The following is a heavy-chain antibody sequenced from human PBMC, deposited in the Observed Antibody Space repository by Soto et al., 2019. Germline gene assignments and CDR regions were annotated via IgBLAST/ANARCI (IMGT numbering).Heavy chain of an antibody. J-gene: IGHJ5*02. CDR1: GGSISSSSYY. Sequence: PSETLSLTCTVSGGSISSSSYYWGWIRQPPGKGLEWIGSIYYSGSTYYNPSLKSRVTISVDTSKNQFSLKLSSVTAADTAVYYCATYYDCWSGYPKPVYNWFDPWGQGTLVTVSS. D-gene: IGHD3-3*01. V-gene: IGHV4-39*01. CDR2: IYYSGST. CDR3: ATYYDCWSGYPKPVYNWFDP.